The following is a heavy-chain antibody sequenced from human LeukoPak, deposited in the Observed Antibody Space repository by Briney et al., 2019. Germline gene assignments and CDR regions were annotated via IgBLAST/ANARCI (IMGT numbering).Heavy chain of an antibody. CDR2: TYYRSKWYN. J-gene: IGHJ4*02. CDR1: GDSVSNNGAS. CDR3: ARTPSGWWFAN. D-gene: IGHD6-19*01. V-gene: IGHV6-1*01. Sequence: SQTLSLTCAISGDSVSNNGASWNWIRQSPSSGLEWLGRTYYRSKWYNDYAVSVKSRLIIAPDTSKNQFSLQLNSATPEDTAVYYCARTPSGWWFANWGQGTLVTVSS.